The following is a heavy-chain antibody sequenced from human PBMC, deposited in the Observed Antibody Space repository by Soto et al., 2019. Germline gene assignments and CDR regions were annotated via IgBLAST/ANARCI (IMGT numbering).Heavy chain of an antibody. CDR2: ISWNSGSI. V-gene: IGHV3-9*01. J-gene: IGHJ6*03. D-gene: IGHD3-10*01. CDR1: GFTFDDYA. Sequence: EVQLVESGGGLVQPGRSLRLSCAASGFTFDDYAMHWVRQAPGKGLEWVSGISWNSGSIGYADSVKGRFTISRDNAKNSLYLQMNSLRAEDTALYYCAKDMGFGERVGYYYYYMDVWGKGTTVTVSS. CDR3: AKDMGFGERVGYYYYYMDV.